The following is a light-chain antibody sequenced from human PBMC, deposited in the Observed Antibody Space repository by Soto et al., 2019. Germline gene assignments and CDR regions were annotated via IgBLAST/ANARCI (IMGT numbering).Light chain of an antibody. J-gene: IGLJ2*01. V-gene: IGLV2-11*01. CDR3: VAWDDSLNGYVV. CDR2: DVS. Sequence: QSALTQPASVSGSPGQSITISCTGTSSDVGAYNNVSWYQHHPGKAPKLMIYDVSQRPSGVPDRFSGSKSGTSASLAISGLQSEDEADYYCVAWDDSLNGYVVFGGGTKVTVL. CDR1: SSDVGAYNN.